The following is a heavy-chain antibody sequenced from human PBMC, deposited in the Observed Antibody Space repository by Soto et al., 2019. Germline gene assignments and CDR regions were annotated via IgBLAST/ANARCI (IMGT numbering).Heavy chain of an antibody. V-gene: IGHV4-34*01. CDR3: ARVEYTYNYRGLDY. D-gene: IGHD3-16*01. Sequence: PSETLSLTCAVYGGSFRGYYWTWIRHPPGKGLEWIGEIDHSGSTNYNPSLKSRVTISVDTSKNQFSLKLASVTAADTAVYYCARVEYTYNYRGLDYWGQGTLVTVSS. CDR1: GGSFRGYY. CDR2: IDHSGST. J-gene: IGHJ4*02.